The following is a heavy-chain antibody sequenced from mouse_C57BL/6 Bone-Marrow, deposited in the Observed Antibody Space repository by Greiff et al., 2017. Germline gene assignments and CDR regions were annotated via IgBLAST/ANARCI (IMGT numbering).Heavy chain of an antibody. V-gene: IGHV5-6*01. D-gene: IGHD6-1*01. CDR1: GFTFSSYG. CDR2: ISSGGSYT. Sequence: EVTLVESGGDLVKPGGSLKLSCAASGFTFSSYGMSWVRQTPDKRLEWVATISSGGSYTYYPDSVKGRFPISRDNAKNTLYLQMSRLKSEDTAMYYCASHPCRVYCDYWGQGTTLTVSS. CDR3: ASHPCRVYCDY. J-gene: IGHJ2*01.